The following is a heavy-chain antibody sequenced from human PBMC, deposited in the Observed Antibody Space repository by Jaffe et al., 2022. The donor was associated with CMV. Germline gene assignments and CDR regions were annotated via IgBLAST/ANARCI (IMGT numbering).Heavy chain of an antibody. D-gene: IGHD6-6*01. J-gene: IGHJ4*02. V-gene: IGHV3-7*01. CDR1: GFTFSSYW. CDR2: IKEDGSEK. Sequence: EVQLVESGGGLVQPGGSLRLSCAASGFTFSSYWMGWVRQAPGKGLEWVANIKEDGSEKYYVDSVKGRFTISRDNAKNSLYLQMNSLRADDTAVYYCATSSFPGYWGQGTLVTVSS. CDR3: ATSSFPGY.